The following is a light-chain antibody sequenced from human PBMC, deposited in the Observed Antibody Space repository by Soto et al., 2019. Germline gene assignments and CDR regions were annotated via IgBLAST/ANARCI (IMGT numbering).Light chain of an antibody. CDR2: GAS. J-gene: IGKJ4*01. CDR3: QQYESWHPFT. Sequence: EIVLTQSPGTLSLSPGQRATLSCISSQSVSSKLAWYQQRRGQAPRLLIYGASSRATGIPARFSGSGSGTEFTLTISSLQSEDFAVYCCQQYESWHPFTFGGGTKVDIK. V-gene: IGKV3-15*01. CDR1: QSVSSK.